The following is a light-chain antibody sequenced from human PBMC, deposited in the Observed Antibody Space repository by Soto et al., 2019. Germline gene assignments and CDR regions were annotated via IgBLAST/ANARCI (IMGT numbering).Light chain of an antibody. J-gene: IGKJ2*01. CDR3: MQGTHWLYT. Sequence: VVLTQSPLSLPVTLGQPASISCRSDQSLIYSDGNTYLNWFHLRPGQSPRRLIYEVSIRDSGVPDRFSGSGSGTAFTLKISRVEAEDVGVYYCMQGTHWLYTFGQGTKLEIK. V-gene: IGKV2-30*01. CDR1: QSLIYSDGNTY. CDR2: EVS.